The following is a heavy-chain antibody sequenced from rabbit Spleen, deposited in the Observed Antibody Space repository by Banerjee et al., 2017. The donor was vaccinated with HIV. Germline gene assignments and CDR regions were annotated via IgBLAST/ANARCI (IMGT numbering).Heavy chain of an antibody. V-gene: IGHV1S40*01. D-gene: IGHD4-1*01. Sequence: LVESGGGLVQPGASLTLTCTASGFSFSVNYDMCWVRQAPGKGLEWIGCIYTGNAKTYYASWAKGRFTISKTSSTVDLKMTSLTVADTAAYFCARAIVPWLGLTRLDLWGQGTLVTVS. CDR2: IYTGNAKT. CDR3: ARAIVPWLGLTRLDL. CDR1: GFSFSVNYD. J-gene: IGHJ3*01.